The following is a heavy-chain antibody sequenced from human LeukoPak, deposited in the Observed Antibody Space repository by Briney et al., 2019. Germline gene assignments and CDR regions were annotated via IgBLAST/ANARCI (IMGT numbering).Heavy chain of an antibody. CDR2: ISGSGGST. CDR1: GFTFSSYA. CDR3: AKDLHYYDSSGYYYEGY. V-gene: IGHV3-23*01. D-gene: IGHD3-22*01. J-gene: IGHJ4*02. Sequence: GGSLRLSCAASGFTFSSYAMSWVRQAPGKGLEWVSAISGSGGSTYYADSVKGRFTISRDNSKNTLYLQMNSLRAEDTAVYYCAKDLHYYDSSGYYYEGYWGQGTLVSVSS.